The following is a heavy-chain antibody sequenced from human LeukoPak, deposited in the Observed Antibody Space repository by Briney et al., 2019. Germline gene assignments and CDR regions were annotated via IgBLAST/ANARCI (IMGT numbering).Heavy chain of an antibody. V-gene: IGHV3-66*01. D-gene: IGHD3-9*01. CDR3: TRAGYFIDA. CDR1: GFSANTNY. Sequence: GGSLRLSCAVSGFSANTNYMNWVRQAPGKGLEWVSVIYSGGSAYYADSVKGRFTISRDDSKNTLNLRMDSLRAEDMAIYYCTRAGYFIDA. J-gene: IGHJ3*01. CDR2: IYSGGSA.